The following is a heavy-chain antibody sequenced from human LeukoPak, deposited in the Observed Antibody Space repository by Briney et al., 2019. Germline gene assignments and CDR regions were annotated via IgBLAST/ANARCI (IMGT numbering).Heavy chain of an antibody. Sequence: ASVTVSCEASGYSFTAYWIHWVRQAPGQGLEWMGCMNPNSGVTGYAQSFQGRVTMTRDTSISTAYMELNSLRSDDSAVYYCARGPGWLQSDYWGQGTLVSVPS. CDR3: ARGPGWLQSDY. CDR2: MNPNSGVT. D-gene: IGHD5-24*01. J-gene: IGHJ4*01. CDR1: GYSFTAYW. V-gene: IGHV1-2*02.